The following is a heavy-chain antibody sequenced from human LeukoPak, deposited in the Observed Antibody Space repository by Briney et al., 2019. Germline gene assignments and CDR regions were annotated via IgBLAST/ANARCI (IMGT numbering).Heavy chain of an antibody. Sequence: SETLSLTCTVSGGSISSYYWSWVRQPPGRGLEWIGYIYYSGSTNYNPSLKSRVTISVVTCKNQLSLKLSSVTAADTAVYYCAIQPRRLNYFDSRGFDPSGQRTLVTVSS. J-gene: IGHJ5*02. CDR1: GGSISSYY. CDR2: IYYSGST. CDR3: AIQPRRLNYFDSRGFDP. V-gene: IGHV4-59*01. D-gene: IGHD3-22*01.